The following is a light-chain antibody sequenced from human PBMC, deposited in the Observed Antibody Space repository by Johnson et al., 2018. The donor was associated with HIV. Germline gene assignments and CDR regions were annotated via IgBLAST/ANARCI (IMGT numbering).Light chain of an antibody. Sequence: QSVLTQPPSVSAAPGQKVTISCSGSSSDMGNYAVSWYQQLPGTAPKLLIYENNKRPSGIPDRFSGSTSGASATLGITGLHTGDEADYYCATWDTSLSAGGVFGTGTKVTVL. J-gene: IGLJ1*01. CDR3: ATWDTSLSAGGV. V-gene: IGLV1-51*02. CDR1: SSDMGNYA. CDR2: ENN.